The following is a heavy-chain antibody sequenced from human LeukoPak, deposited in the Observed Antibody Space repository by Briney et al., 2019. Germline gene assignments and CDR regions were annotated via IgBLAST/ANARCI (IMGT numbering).Heavy chain of an antibody. CDR2: IYYSGST. Sequence: SETLSLTCTVSGGSISSYYWSWIRQPPGKGLEGIGYIYYSGSTNYNPSLTSRVTISVDTSKNQFSLKLSSVTAADTAVYYCARGAMVPLTYFDYWGQGTLVTVSS. CDR1: GGSISSYY. J-gene: IGHJ4*02. V-gene: IGHV4-59*01. CDR3: ARGAMVPLTYFDY. D-gene: IGHD3-10*01.